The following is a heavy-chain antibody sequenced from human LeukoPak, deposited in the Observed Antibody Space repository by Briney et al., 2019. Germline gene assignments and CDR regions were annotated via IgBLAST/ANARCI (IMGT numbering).Heavy chain of an antibody. D-gene: IGHD3-22*01. J-gene: IGHJ4*02. CDR1: GGSFSGYY. CDR3: ASAYDSSGYYYFDY. V-gene: IGHV4-34*01. Sequence: TSETLSLTCAVYGGSFSGYYWSWIRQPPGKGLEWIGEINHSGSTNYNPSLKSRVTISVDTSKNQFSLKLSSVTAADTAVYYCASAYDSSGYYYFDYWGQGTLVTVSS. CDR2: INHSGST.